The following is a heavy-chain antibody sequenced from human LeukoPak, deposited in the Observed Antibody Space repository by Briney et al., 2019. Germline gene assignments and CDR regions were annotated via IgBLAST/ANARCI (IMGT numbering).Heavy chain of an antibody. V-gene: IGHV3-49*04. J-gene: IGHJ4*02. D-gene: IGHD3-10*01. CDR3: TPNPMVPFDY. CDR1: GFTFADYA. Sequence: GGSLRLSCTASGFTFADYAMTWVRQAPGKGLEWLGFIRSKTYGGTTEFAASVKGRFTISRDDSKSIAYLQMNSLNTDDTGVYYCTPNPMVPFDYWGQGTLVTVPS. CDR2: IRSKTYGGTT.